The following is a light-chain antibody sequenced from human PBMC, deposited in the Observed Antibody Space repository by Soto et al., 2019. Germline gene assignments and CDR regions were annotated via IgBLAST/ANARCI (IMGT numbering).Light chain of an antibody. Sequence: QSVLTQPPSVSGAPGQRVTISCTGSSSNIGAGYDVHWYQQLPGTAPKLLIYGNSNRPSGVPDRFSGSKSGTSASLAITGLQAEDEADYYCQCYDSSLSGLFGTGTKVTVL. CDR1: SSNIGAGYD. V-gene: IGLV1-40*01. J-gene: IGLJ1*01. CDR3: QCYDSSLSGL. CDR2: GNS.